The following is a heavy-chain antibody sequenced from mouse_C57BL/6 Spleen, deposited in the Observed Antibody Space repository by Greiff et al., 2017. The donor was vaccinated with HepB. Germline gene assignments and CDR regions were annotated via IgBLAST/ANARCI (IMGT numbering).Heavy chain of an antibody. V-gene: IGHV1-80*01. J-gene: IGHJ1*03. CDR3: ARSNYYGSRGYFDV. CDR2: IYPGDGDT. D-gene: IGHD1-1*01. Sequence: QVQLQQSGAELVKPGASVKISCKASGYAFSSYWMNWVKQRPGKGLEWIGQIYPGDGDTNYNGKFKGKATLTADKSSSTAYMQLSSLTSEDSAVYFWARSNYYGSRGYFDVWGTGTTVTVSS. CDR1: GYAFSSYW.